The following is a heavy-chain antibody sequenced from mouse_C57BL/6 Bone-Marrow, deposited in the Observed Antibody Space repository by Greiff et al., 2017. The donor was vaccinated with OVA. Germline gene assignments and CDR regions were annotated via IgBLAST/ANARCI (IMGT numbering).Heavy chain of an antibody. D-gene: IGHD1-1*01. CDR3: TIGAYYYGSSYWYFDV. CDR2: IDPETGGT. CDR1: GYTFTDYE. J-gene: IGHJ1*03. Sequence: VQLQQSGAELVRPGASVTLSCKASGYTFTDYEMHWVKQTPVHGLEWIGAIDPETGGTAYNQKFKGKAILTADKSSSTAYMELRSLTSEDSAVYYCTIGAYYYGSSYWYFDVWGTGTTVTVSS. V-gene: IGHV1-15*01.